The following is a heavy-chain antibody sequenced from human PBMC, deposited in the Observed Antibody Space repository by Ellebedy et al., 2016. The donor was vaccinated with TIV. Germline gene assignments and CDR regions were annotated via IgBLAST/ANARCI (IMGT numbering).Heavy chain of an antibody. CDR3: ARNPRGSYPFDY. J-gene: IGHJ4*02. V-gene: IGHV4-34*01. D-gene: IGHD1-26*01. Sequence: MPSKTLSLTCAVYGGSFSGYYWSWIRQPPGKGLEWIGEINHSGSTNYNPSLKSRVTISVDTSKNQFSLKLSSVTAADTAVYYCARNPRGSYPFDYWGQGTLVTVSS. CDR2: INHSGST. CDR1: GGSFSGYY.